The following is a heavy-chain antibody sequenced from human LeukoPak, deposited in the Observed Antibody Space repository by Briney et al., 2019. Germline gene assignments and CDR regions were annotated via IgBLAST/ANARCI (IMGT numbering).Heavy chain of an antibody. CDR2: ISSSISYI. V-gene: IGHV3-21*01. CDR3: ARDAHYDFWSGYYSTWPLGY. D-gene: IGHD3-3*01. CDR1: GFTFSSYS. J-gene: IGHJ4*02. Sequence: GGSLRLSCAASGFTFSSYSINWVRQAPGKGLEWVSSISSSISYIYYADLVKGRFTISRDNAKNSLYLQMNSLRAEDTAVYYCARDAHYDFWSGYYSTWPLGYWGQGTLVTVSS.